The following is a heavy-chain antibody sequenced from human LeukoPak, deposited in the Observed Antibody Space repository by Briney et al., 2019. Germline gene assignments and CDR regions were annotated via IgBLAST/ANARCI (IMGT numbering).Heavy chain of an antibody. CDR2: ISTSGRT. CDR1: GGSMNQYY. Sequence: SETLSLTCTVSGGSMNQYYWSWIRQPAGKGLEWIGRISTSGRTNYNPSLKSRLTMSADTSKNQFSLILNSVTAADTAVYYCAVGRPRNATRLDDGYDFWGQGTMVTVSS. D-gene: IGHD1-1*01. J-gene: IGHJ3*01. CDR3: AVGRPRNATRLDDGYDF. V-gene: IGHV4-4*07.